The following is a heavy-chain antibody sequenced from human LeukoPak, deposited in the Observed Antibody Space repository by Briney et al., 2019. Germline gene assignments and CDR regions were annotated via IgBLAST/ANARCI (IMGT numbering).Heavy chain of an antibody. Sequence: ASVKVSCKASGYTFTSYGISWVRQAPGQGLEWMGWISAYNGNTNYARKLQGRVTMTTDTSTSTAYMELRSLRSDDTAVYHCARDAYYDRYNWFDPWGQGTLVTVSS. D-gene: IGHD3-3*01. CDR2: ISAYNGNT. CDR3: ARDAYYDRYNWFDP. J-gene: IGHJ5*02. V-gene: IGHV1-18*01. CDR1: GYTFTSYG.